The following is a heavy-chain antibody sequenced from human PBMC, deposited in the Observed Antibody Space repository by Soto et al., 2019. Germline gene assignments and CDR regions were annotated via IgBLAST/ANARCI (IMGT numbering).Heavy chain of an antibody. CDR2: IYYSGST. V-gene: IGHV4-39*01. J-gene: IGHJ4*02. CDR1: GGSISSSSYY. Sequence: SETLSLTCTVSGGSISSSSYYWGWIRQPPGKGLEWIGSIYYSGSTYYNPSLKSRVTISVDTSKNQFSLKLSSVTAADTAVYYCARQSSSYLSFDYWGQGTQVTVSS. D-gene: IGHD6-13*01. CDR3: ARQSSSYLSFDY.